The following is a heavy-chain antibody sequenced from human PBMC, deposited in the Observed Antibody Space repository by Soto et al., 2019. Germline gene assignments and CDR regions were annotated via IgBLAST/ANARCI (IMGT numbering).Heavy chain of an antibody. Sequence: TSETLSLTCTVSGGSISSYYWSWIRQPPGKGLEWIGYIYYSGSTNYNPSLKSRVTISVDTSRNQFSLKLSSVTAADTAVYYCARGPYSSRFPFDYWGQGTLVTVSS. CDR3: ARGPYSSRFPFDY. V-gene: IGHV4-59*01. D-gene: IGHD6-13*01. J-gene: IGHJ4*02. CDR1: GGSISSYY. CDR2: IYYSGST.